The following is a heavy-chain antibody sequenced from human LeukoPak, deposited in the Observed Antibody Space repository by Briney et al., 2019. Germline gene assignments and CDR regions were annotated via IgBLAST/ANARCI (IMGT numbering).Heavy chain of an antibody. V-gene: IGHV3-23*01. Sequence: PGASLSLSSAASGFTINYYIRRWVRQAPGKGREWVLTIRGSGSTTSYEDSVKGRFTISRDNSKNTLFLQFNSLRADDTAVYYCAKGRGTTVTAAANYWGQGTLVTVSS. CDR2: IRGSGSTT. CDR3: AKGRGTTVTAAANY. J-gene: IGHJ4*02. D-gene: IGHD4-17*01. CDR1: GFTINYYI.